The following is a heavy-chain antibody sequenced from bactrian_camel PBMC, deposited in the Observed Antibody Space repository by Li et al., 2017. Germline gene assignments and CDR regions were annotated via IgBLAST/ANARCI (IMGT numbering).Heavy chain of an antibody. Sequence: HVQLVESGGGSVQAGDTLELACTDSGFSLEDADLGWFRQAPGKEREQVATIYTANQKTYFADSVKGRFTQSQDIPKKTVYLQMNSLKPVDTATYPCAAVRLGRLCDFRDGDWAYWGQGTQVTVS. V-gene: IGHV3S63*01. CDR1: GFSLEDAD. CDR2: IYTANQKT. J-gene: IGHJ4*01. D-gene: IGHD4*01. CDR3: AAVRLGRLCDFRDGDWAY.